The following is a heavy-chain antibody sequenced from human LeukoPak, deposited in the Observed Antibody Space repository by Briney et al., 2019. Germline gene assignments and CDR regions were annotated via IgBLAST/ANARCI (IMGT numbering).Heavy chain of an antibody. V-gene: IGHV3-33*01. Sequence: PGGSLRLSCAASRFTFSSYGMHWVRQAPGKGLEWVAVIWYDGSNKYYADSVKGRFTISRDNSKNTLYLQMNSLRAEDTAVYYCARARDGYRTDYFDYWGQGTLATVSS. CDR3: ARARDGYRTDYFDY. CDR2: IWYDGSNK. D-gene: IGHD5-24*01. CDR1: RFTFSSYG. J-gene: IGHJ4*02.